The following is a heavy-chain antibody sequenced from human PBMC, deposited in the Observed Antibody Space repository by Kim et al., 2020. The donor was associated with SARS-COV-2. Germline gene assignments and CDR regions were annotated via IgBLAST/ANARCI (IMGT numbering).Heavy chain of an antibody. J-gene: IGHJ5*02. D-gene: IGHD2-15*01. CDR2: INHSGST. V-gene: IGHV4-34*01. CDR3: ARANWFRYCCGGSCYSQLDP. Sequence: SETLSLTCAVYGGSFSGYYLSWIRQPPGKGLEWIGEINHSGSTNYNPSLKSRFTISVDTSKNQFSLKLSSVTAADTAVYYCARANWFRYCCGGSCYSQLDPGGEGTLVTVSS. CDR1: GGSFSGYY.